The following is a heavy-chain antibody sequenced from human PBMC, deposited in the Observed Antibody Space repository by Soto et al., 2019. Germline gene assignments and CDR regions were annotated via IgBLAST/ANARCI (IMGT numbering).Heavy chain of an antibody. D-gene: IGHD1-7*01. CDR2: SSATGAGT. CDR3: AKDRRAGGNYGFYSDF. Sequence: EVQLLESGGGLVQPGGSLRLSCAASGFTFSSYGMTWVRQAPGKGLAWVSFSSATGAGTYYADSVKGRFTISRDNSKNTLYLQMTSLRADDTAVYCCAKDRRAGGNYGFYSDFWGQGALVIVSS. J-gene: IGHJ4*02. CDR1: GFTFSSYG. V-gene: IGHV3-23*01.